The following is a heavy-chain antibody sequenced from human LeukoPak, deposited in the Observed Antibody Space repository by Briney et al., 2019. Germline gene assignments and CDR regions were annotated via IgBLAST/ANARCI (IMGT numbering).Heavy chain of an antibody. V-gene: IGHV4-59*01. CDR1: GGSISSYY. CDR2: IYYSGST. J-gene: IGHJ3*02. Sequence: KTSETLSLTCTVSGGSISSYYWSWIRQPPGKGLEWMGYIYYSGSTNYNPSLKSRVTISVDTSKNQFSLKLSSVTAADTAVYYCARFIAARLDAFDIWGQGTMVTVSS. CDR3: ARFIAARLDAFDI. D-gene: IGHD6-6*01.